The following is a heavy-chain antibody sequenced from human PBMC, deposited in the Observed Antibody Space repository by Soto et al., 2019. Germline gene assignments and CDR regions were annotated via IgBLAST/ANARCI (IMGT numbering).Heavy chain of an antibody. CDR2: IIPIFGTA. CDR3: ASKYVLRFRGDYYYYGMGV. V-gene: IGHV1-69*13. Sequence: SVKVSCKASGGTSSSYAISWVRQAPGQGLEWMGGIIPIFGTANYAQKFQGRVTITADGSTSTAYMELSSLRSEDTAVYYCASKYVLRFRGDYYYYGMGVWGQGTTVTVSS. J-gene: IGHJ6*02. CDR1: GGTSSSYA. D-gene: IGHD3-3*01.